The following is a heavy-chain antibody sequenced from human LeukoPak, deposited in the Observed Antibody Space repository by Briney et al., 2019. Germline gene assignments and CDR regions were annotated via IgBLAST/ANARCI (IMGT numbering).Heavy chain of an antibody. CDR1: GFTVSSKY. CDR2: INSNGGST. V-gene: IGHV3-64D*06. J-gene: IGHJ1*01. Sequence: GGSLRLSCAASGFTVSSKYMHWVRQAPGKGLEYVSIINSNGGSTYYTDSVKGRFTISRDNAKNTLYLQMSSLRAEDTAVYYCVKGVVVAASVWEYFQHWGQGTLVTVSS. CDR3: VKGVVVAASVWEYFQH. D-gene: IGHD2-15*01.